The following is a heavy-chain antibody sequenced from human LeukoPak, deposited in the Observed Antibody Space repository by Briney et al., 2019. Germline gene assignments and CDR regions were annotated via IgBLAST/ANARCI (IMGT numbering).Heavy chain of an antibody. CDR3: ARDFITIFGVVTQSFDY. V-gene: IGHV1-24*01. CDR2: FDPEDGET. CDR1: GYTLTELS. J-gene: IGHJ4*02. D-gene: IGHD3-3*01. Sequence: ASVKVSCKVSGYTLTELSMHWVRQAPGKGLEWMGGFDPEDGETIYAQKFQGRVTMTEDTSTDTAYMELSSLRSEDTAVYYCARDFITIFGVVTQSFDYWGQGTLVTVSS.